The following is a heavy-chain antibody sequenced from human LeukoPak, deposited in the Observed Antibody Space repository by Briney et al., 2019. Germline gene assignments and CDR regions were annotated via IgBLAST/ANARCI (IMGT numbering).Heavy chain of an antibody. D-gene: IGHD6-13*01. J-gene: IGHJ6*02. CDR1: GFTVSSNY. CDR2: IYSGGST. Sequence: PGGSLRLSCAASGFTVSSNYMSWVRQAPGKGLEWVSVIYSGGSTYYADSVKGGCTISRDNSKNTLYLQTNNLRAEDTAVYYCARGLAATGPWNMDVWGQGTTVTVFS. V-gene: IGHV3-53*01. CDR3: ARGLAATGPWNMDV.